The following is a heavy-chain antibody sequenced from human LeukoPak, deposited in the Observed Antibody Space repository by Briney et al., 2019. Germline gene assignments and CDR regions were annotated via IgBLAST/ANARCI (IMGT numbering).Heavy chain of an antibody. CDR3: ARDHYCSGGSCLLY. J-gene: IGHJ4*02. CDR1: GFTFSSYS. Sequence: GGSLRLSCAASGFTFSSYSMNWVRQAPGKGLEWVSSITSSSDYIYYADSVKGRFTISRDNADNSLYLQMNSLRAEDTAVYYCARDHYCSGGSCLLYWGQGTLVTVSS. V-gene: IGHV3-21*01. D-gene: IGHD2-15*01. CDR2: ITSSSDYI.